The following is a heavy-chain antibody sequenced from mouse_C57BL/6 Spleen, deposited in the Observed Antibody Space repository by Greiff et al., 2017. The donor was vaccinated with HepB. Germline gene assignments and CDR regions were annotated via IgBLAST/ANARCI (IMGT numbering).Heavy chain of an antibody. CDR3: AREGKLGYYAMDY. V-gene: IGHV1-72*01. J-gene: IGHJ4*01. Sequence: QVHVKQSGAELVKPGASVKLSCKASGYTFTSYWMHWVKQRPGRGLEWIGRIDPNSGGTKYNEKFKSKATLTVDKPSSTAYMQLSSLTSEDSAVYYCAREGKLGYYAMDYWGQGTSVTVSS. D-gene: IGHD4-1*01. CDR2: IDPNSGGT. CDR1: GYTFTSYW.